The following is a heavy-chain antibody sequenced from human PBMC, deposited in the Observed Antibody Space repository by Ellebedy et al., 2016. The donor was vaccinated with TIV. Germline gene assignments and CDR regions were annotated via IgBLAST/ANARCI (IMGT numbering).Heavy chain of an antibody. CDR2: ISYDGRNA. CDR3: AKDRSVVVIAMGHDAFDI. V-gene: IGHV3-30*18. J-gene: IGHJ3*02. D-gene: IGHD2-21*01. Sequence: GGSLRLXXAASGFIFDRFGMHWVRRAPGKGLEWVAVISYDGRNAYYADSVKGRFTISRDNSKNTLYLQMNSLRAEDTAVYYCAKDRSVVVIAMGHDAFDIWGQGTMVTVSS. CDR1: GFIFDRFG.